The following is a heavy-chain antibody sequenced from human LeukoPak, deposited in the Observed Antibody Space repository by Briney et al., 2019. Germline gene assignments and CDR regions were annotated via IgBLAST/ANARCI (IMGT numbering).Heavy chain of an antibody. V-gene: IGHV3-23*01. Sequence: GGSLRLSCAASGFTFSSYAMSWVRQAPGKGLEWVSAISGSGGSTYYADSVKGRFTISGDNSKNTLYLQMNSLRAEDTAVYYCAKDGGYCSGGSCYSEYFQHWGQGTLVTVSS. CDR1: GFTFSSYA. D-gene: IGHD2-15*01. J-gene: IGHJ1*01. CDR2: ISGSGGST. CDR3: AKDGGYCSGGSCYSEYFQH.